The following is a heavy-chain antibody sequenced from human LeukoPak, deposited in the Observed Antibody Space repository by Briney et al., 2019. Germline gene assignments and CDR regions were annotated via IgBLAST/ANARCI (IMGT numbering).Heavy chain of an antibody. Sequence: GGSLRLSCAASGFMFRSYGMHWVRQAPGKGLEWVAVIWYDGSNKYYTDSVKGRFTISRDNAKNSLFLQMSSLRVEDTAVYYCARVAQGATTENYFYYYMDVWGKGTTVTVSS. CDR1: GFMFRSYG. CDR3: ARVAQGATTENYFYYYMDV. CDR2: IWYDGSNK. D-gene: IGHD4-11*01. V-gene: IGHV3-33*08. J-gene: IGHJ6*03.